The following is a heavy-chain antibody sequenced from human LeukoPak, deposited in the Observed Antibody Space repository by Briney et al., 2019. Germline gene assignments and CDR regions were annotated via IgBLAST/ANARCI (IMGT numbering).Heavy chain of an antibody. J-gene: IGHJ3*02. CDR2: MFHSGTT. Sequence: SETLSLTCTVSGDSITSYYWTWIRQPPGKGLEWIGYMFHSGTTSNNPSLKSRVTISVDTSKNQFSLKLSSVTAADTAMYCARAPLALIVFDIWGQGTMVTVSS. CDR1: GDSITSYY. D-gene: IGHD2-21*01. CDR3: ARAPLALIVFDI. V-gene: IGHV4-59*01.